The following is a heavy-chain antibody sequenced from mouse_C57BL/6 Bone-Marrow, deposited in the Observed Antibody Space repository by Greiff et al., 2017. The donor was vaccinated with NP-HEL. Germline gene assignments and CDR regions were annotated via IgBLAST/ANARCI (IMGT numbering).Heavy chain of an antibody. D-gene: IGHD2-3*01. CDR1: GFTFTDYY. V-gene: IGHV7-3*01. CDR2: IRNKANGYTT. Sequence: EVKLVESGGGLVQPGGSLSLSCAASGFTFTDYYMSWVRQPPGKALEWLGFIRNKANGYTTEYSASVKGRFTISRDNSQSILYLQMNALRAEDSATYYGASHDGYYVLWYFDVWGTGTTVTVSS. CDR3: ASHDGYYVLWYFDV. J-gene: IGHJ1*03.